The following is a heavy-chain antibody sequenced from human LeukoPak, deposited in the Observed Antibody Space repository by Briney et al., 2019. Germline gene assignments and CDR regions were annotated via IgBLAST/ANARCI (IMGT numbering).Heavy chain of an antibody. CDR1: GGSISSGGYY. V-gene: IGHV4-31*03. CDR2: IYYSGST. Sequence: SQTLSLTCTVSGGSISSGGYYGSWIRQHPGKGLEWIGYIYYSGSTYYNPSLKSRVTISVDTSKNQFSLKLSSVTAADTAVYYCARDGSSSSPPLPTRAYWYFDLWGRGTLVTVSS. CDR3: ARDGSSSSPPLPTRAYWYFDL. J-gene: IGHJ2*01. D-gene: IGHD6-6*01.